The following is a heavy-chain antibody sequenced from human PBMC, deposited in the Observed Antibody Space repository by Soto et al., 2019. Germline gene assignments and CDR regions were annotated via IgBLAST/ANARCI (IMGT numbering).Heavy chain of an antibody. D-gene: IGHD3-3*01. Sequence: GGSLRPSCAASGFTFSSYSMNWVRQAPGKGLEWVSSISSSSSYIYYADSVKGRFTISRDNAKNSLYLQMNSLRAEDTALYYCAKEKWGELGVVIISGFDYWGQGTLVTVSS. CDR3: AKEKWGELGVVIISGFDY. CDR2: ISSSSSYI. V-gene: IGHV3-21*04. J-gene: IGHJ4*02. CDR1: GFTFSSYS.